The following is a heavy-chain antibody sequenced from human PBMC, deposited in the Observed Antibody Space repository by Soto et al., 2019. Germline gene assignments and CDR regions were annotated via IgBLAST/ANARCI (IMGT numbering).Heavy chain of an antibody. D-gene: IGHD6-13*01. J-gene: IGHJ5*02. V-gene: IGHV1-18*01. CDR2: ISAYNGNT. CDR3: ARDDLVESFSGDSSPPHREGFDP. CDR1: GYTFTSYG. Sequence: ASVKVSCKASGYTFTSYGISWVRQAPGQGLEWMGWISAYNGNTNYAQKLQGRVTMTTDTSTSTAYMELRSLRSDDTAVYYCARDDLVESFSGDSSPPHREGFDPWGQGTLVTVSS.